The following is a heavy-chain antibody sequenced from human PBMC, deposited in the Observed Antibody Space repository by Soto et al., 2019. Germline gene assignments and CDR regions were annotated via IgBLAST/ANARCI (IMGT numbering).Heavy chain of an antibody. CDR1: GGSINNYY. CDR2: IYYSGST. CDR3: ARLVWGFWYFDY. Sequence: SETLSLTSTVSGGSINNYYWSWIRQPPGKGLEWIGYIYYSGSTNYNPSLKSRVTISVDASKNQFSLKLSSVTAADTAVYYCARLVWGFWYFDYWGQGTLVTVSS. V-gene: IGHV4-59*08. D-gene: IGHD7-27*01. J-gene: IGHJ4*02.